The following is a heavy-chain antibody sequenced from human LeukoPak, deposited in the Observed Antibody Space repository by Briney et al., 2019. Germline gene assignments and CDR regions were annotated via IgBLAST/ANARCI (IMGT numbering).Heavy chain of an antibody. Sequence: SETLSLTCGVSGGSLSFYYWSWIRQPPGKGLEWIGYIYSSGSTNYNPSLKSRVTISVDTSKNQFSLKLSSVTAADTAVYYCARKLSSGWYGFDYWGQGILATVAS. CDR1: GGSLSFYY. D-gene: IGHD6-19*01. CDR2: IYSSGST. V-gene: IGHV4-59*01. CDR3: ARKLSSGWYGFDY. J-gene: IGHJ4*02.